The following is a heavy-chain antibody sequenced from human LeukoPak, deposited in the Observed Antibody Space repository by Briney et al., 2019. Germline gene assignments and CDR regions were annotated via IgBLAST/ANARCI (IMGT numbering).Heavy chain of an antibody. Sequence: PSETLSLTCTVSGGSISSYYWSWIRQPPGKGLEWIGYIYYSGSTNYNPSLKSRVTISVDTSKNQFSLKLSSVTAADTAVYYCARASWYCSSASCSSAAFDIWGQGTMVTVSS. CDR1: GGSISSYY. J-gene: IGHJ3*02. CDR2: IYYSGST. D-gene: IGHD2-2*01. CDR3: ARASWYCSSASCSSAAFDI. V-gene: IGHV4-59*01.